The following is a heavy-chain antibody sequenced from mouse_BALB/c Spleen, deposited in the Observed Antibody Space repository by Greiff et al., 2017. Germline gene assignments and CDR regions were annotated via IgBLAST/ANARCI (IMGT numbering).Heavy chain of an antibody. V-gene: IGHV5-12-2*01. J-gene: IGHJ2*01. Sequence: DVMLVESGGGLVQPGGSLKLSCAASGFTFSSYTMSWVRQTPEKRLEWVAYISNGGGSTYYPDTVKGRFTISRDNAKNTLYLQMSSLKSEDTAMYYCARHYGSSYFDYWGQGTTLTVSS. CDR3: ARHYGSSYFDY. D-gene: IGHD1-1*01. CDR2: ISNGGGST. CDR1: GFTFSSYT.